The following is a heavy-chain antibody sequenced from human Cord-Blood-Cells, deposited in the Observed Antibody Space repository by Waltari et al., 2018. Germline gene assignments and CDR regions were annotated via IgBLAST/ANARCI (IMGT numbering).Heavy chain of an antibody. Sequence: EVQLVESGGGLVQPGGSLRLSCAASGFTFSSYWMSWVRQAPGKGVGWVANIKQDGSEKYYVDSVKGRFTISRDNAKNSLYLQMNSLRAEDTAVYYCASLPYSSGWYDFDYWGQGTLVTVSS. CDR3: ASLPYSSGWYDFDY. CDR1: GFTFSSYW. V-gene: IGHV3-7*01. J-gene: IGHJ4*02. D-gene: IGHD6-19*01. CDR2: IKQDGSEK.